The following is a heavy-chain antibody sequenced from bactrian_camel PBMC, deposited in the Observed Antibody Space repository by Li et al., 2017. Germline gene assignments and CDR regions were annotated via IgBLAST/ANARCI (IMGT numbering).Heavy chain of an antibody. CDR3: TPGVY. J-gene: IGHJ4*01. CDR2: ITSGGGTT. V-gene: IGHV3S1*01. Sequence: QVQLVESGGGFVQPGGSLRPSCAASGFTFSNYWMYWVRQAPGKGLEWVSIITSGGGTTYYADSIKGRFIISRDDATKTLILQLNSLKTEDTAKYYCTPGVYWGQGTQVTV. CDR1: GFTFSNYW.